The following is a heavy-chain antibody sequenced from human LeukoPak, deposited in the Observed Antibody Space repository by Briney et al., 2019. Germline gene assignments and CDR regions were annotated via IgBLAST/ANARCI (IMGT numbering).Heavy chain of an antibody. CDR1: GFPFSTNA. J-gene: IGHJ5*02. V-gene: IGHV3-23*01. CDR2: LNDASNLC. CDR3: VKDSGILPAWSFDT. Sequence: GGSLRLSCAASGFPFSTNAMTWVRQAPGKGLEWVSILNDASNLCYYADSVKGRFTISRDNSKNPVYLQMNSLRVDDTATYSCVKDSGILPAWSFDTWGQGTLVTVSS. D-gene: IGHD1-26*01.